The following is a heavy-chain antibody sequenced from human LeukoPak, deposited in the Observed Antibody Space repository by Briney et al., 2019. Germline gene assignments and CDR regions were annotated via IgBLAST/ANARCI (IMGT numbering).Heavy chain of an antibody. CDR1: GFTFSSYG. CDR2: IWYDGSNK. CDR3: ARQSDLQDLDY. Sequence: GGSLRLSCAASGFTFSSYGMHWVRQAPGKGLEWVAVIWYDGSNKYYADSVKGRFTISRDNSKNTLYLQMNSLRAEDTAVYYCARQSDLQDLDYWGQGTLVTVSS. D-gene: IGHD4-11*01. V-gene: IGHV3-33*01. J-gene: IGHJ4*02.